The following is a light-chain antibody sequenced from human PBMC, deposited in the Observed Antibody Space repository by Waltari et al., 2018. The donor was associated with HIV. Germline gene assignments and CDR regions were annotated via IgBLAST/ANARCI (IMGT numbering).Light chain of an antibody. V-gene: IGLV2-14*03. CDR3: CSYTKLTTHYVL. Sequence: QSALTQPASVSGSPGQSITISCNGTTSDIGGYNYVSWYQRHPDKAPKLIIFGVSNPPSGISSRFSGSKSGNPASLTISGLQAEDEADYYCCSYTKLTTHYVLFGGGTKLTVL. J-gene: IGLJ3*02. CDR1: TSDIGGYNY. CDR2: GVS.